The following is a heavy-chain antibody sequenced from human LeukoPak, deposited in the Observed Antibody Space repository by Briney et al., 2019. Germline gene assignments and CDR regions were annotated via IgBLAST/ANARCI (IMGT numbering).Heavy chain of an antibody. D-gene: IGHD6-6*01. CDR2: INPNSGDT. J-gene: IGHJ4*02. Sequence: GASVKVSCKASGYTLSGYYMHWVRQAPRQGLEWMGWINPNSGDTNYAQKFQGKVTMTRDTSITTAYMELSRLRSDDTAFYYCAREEFSSSSPFGYWGQGTLVTVSS. CDR3: AREEFSSSSPFGY. V-gene: IGHV1-2*02. CDR1: GYTLSGYY.